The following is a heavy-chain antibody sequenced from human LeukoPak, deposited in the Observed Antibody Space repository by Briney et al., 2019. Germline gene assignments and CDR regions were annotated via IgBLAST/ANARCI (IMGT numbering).Heavy chain of an antibody. V-gene: IGHV3-48*03. Sequence: PGGSLRLSCTVSEFTFSNYEMNWVRQAPGKGLEWVSYISSSGSTVYYADSVKGRFTISRDNAKNSLYLQMNSLRAEDTAVYYCARDLGFRVGATGWGLDYWGQGTLVTVSS. CDR3: ARDLGFRVGATGWGLDY. CDR1: EFTFSNYE. J-gene: IGHJ4*02. CDR2: ISSSGSTV. D-gene: IGHD1-26*01.